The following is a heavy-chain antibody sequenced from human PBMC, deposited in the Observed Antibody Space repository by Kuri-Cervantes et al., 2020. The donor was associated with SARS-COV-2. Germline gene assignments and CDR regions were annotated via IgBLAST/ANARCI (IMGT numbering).Heavy chain of an antibody. V-gene: IGHV3-9*01. CDR3: ATPAPEYGGNSGGWVF. J-gene: IGHJ4*02. CDR1: GFTFDDYA. Sequence: LSLTCAASGFTFDDYAMHWVRQAPGKGLEWVSGISWNSGSIGYADSVKGRFTISRDNAKNSLYLQMNSLRAEDTAVYYCATPAPEYGGNSGGWVFWGQGTLVTVSS. D-gene: IGHD4-23*01. CDR2: ISWNSGSI.